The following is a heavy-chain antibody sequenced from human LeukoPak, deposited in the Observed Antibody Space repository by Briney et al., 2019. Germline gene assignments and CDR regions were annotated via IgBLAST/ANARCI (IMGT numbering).Heavy chain of an antibody. V-gene: IGHV3-23*01. J-gene: IGHJ4*02. CDR2: ISGIGANT. CDR3: AKDHGVAVTGMFY. CDR1: GFAFISFT. Sequence: GGSLRLSCAASGFAFISFTMSWVRQTPGKGLEWVASISGIGANTYYADSVKGRFTISRDNSRNTLYLQMNSLGAEDTAVYYCAKDHGVAVTGMFYWGQGTLVTVSS. D-gene: IGHD6-19*01.